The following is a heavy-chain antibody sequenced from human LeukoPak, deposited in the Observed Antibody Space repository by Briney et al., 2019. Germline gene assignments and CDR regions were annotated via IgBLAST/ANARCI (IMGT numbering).Heavy chain of an antibody. V-gene: IGHV4-39*07. J-gene: IGHJ4*02. D-gene: IGHD6-19*01. CDR2: VYYSGST. CDR1: GGSITSSSYY. Sequence: SETLSLTCTVSGGSITSSSYYWGWIRQPPGKGLEWIGSVYYSGSTYYNPSLKSRVTISVDTSKNQFSLKLSSVTAADTAVYYCARDMYSSGRVPCDYWGQGTLVTVSS. CDR3: ARDMYSSGRVPCDY.